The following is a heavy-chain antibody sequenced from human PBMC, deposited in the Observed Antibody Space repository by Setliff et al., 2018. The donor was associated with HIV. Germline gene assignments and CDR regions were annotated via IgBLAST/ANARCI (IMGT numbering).Heavy chain of an antibody. CDR1: GYTFTTYS. CDR2: INTNTGNP. Sequence: ASVKVSCKASGYTFTTYSINWVRQAPGQGLEWMGWINTNTGNPTYAQGFTGRFVFSLDTSVSAAFLQISSLKAEDTAVYYCARAQALLRVYYMDVWGKGTTVTVSS. D-gene: IGHD3-3*01. CDR3: ARAQALLRVYYMDV. V-gene: IGHV7-4-1*02. J-gene: IGHJ6*03.